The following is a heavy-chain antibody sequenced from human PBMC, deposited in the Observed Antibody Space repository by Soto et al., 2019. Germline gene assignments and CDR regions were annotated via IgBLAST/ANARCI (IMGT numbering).Heavy chain of an antibody. CDR3: ARDLGGEATIRF. V-gene: IGHV1-69*01. CDR2: IIPNSGTT. D-gene: IGHD3-16*01. J-gene: IGHJ4*02. CDR1: GGSFRNFV. Sequence: QVQLVQSGAEVKRPGSSVKVSCKASGGSFRNFVISWVRQAPGQGLEWMGGIIPNSGTTNYAQKFQGKVTITADESTSTDYMELSGLTSEDTSLYYCARDLGGEATIRFWGQGTLVTVSS.